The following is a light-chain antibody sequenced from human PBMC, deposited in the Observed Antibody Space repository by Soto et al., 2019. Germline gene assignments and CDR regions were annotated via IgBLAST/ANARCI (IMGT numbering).Light chain of an antibody. V-gene: IGKV3-11*01. J-gene: IGKJ4*01. CDR3: QQRGNWPLT. CDR1: QTIGTY. Sequence: ETVLTQSPDTLSLSPGERATLSCRASQTIGTYLIWYQQKPGQAPRLLIYDASSRATGIPARFSGSGSGTDFTLTISSLEPEDFAVYYCQQRGNWPLTFGGGTKVEI. CDR2: DAS.